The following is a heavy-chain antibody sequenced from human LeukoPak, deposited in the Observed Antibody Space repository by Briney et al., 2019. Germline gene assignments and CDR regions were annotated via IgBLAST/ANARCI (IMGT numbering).Heavy chain of an antibody. CDR3: AKLKYDNRDYFDY. D-gene: IGHD3-22*01. V-gene: IGHV3-23*01. CDR2: ISGSGGST. Sequence: GGSLRLSCAGSGFTFSTYWMSWVRQAPGKGLEWVSAISGSGGSTYYADSVKGRFTISRDNSKNTLYLQMNSLRAEDTAVYYCAKLKYDNRDYFDYWGQGTLVTVSS. J-gene: IGHJ4*02. CDR1: GFTFSTYW.